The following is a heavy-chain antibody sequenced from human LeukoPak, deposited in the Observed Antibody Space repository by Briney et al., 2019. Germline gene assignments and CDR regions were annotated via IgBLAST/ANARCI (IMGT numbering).Heavy chain of an antibody. CDR3: ARDRTSYYYGSGSYSRGLPFDY. J-gene: IGHJ4*02. D-gene: IGHD3-10*01. CDR1: GFTFSSYS. Sequence: GGSLRLSCAASGFTFSSYSMHWVRQAPGKGLEWVSSIRSNSSYIYYADSVKGRFTISRDNAKNSLYLQMNSLRAEDTAVYYCARDRTSYYYGSGSYSRGLPFDYWGQGTLVTVSS. CDR2: IRSNSSYI. V-gene: IGHV3-21*01.